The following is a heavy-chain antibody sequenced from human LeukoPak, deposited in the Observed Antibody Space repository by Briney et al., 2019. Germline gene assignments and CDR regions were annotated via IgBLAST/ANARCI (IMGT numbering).Heavy chain of an antibody. CDR2: IYYSGST. Sequence: SETLSLTCTVSGGSISSSSYYWGWIRQPPGKGLEWIGSIYYSGSTYYNPSLKSRVTISVDTSKNQFSLKLSSVTAADTAVYYCARPNSGVYGMDVWGQGTTVTVSS. J-gene: IGHJ6*02. CDR3: ARPNSGVYGMDV. V-gene: IGHV4-39*01. CDR1: GGSISSSSYY. D-gene: IGHD6-19*01.